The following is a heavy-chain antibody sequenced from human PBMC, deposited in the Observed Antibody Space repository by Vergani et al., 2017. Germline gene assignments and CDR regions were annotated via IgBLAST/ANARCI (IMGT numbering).Heavy chain of an antibody. CDR2: INAGNGNT. Sequence: QVQLVQSGAEVKKPGASVKVSCKASGYTFTSYAMHWVRQAPGQRLEWMGWINAGNGNTKYSQKFQGRVTITRDTSGSTAYMELSSLRSEDTAVYYCARGSLPRGGGSSRGWFDPWGQGTLVTVSS. CDR3: ARGSLPRGGGSSRGWFDP. CDR1: GYTFTSYA. J-gene: IGHJ5*02. D-gene: IGHD1-26*01. V-gene: IGHV1-3*01.